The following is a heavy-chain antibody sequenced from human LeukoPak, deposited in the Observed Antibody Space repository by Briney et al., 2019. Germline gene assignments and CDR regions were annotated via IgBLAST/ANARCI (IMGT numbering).Heavy chain of an antibody. CDR2: IYDNGTA. Sequence: SETLSLSCIVSGGSISNTDDYWGWIRQPPGKGLEWIGSIYDNGTAYYKASLKSRVTISVDVSRIQFSLKMKFVTAADTAVYYCARTAHSSAYSPFDQWDQGTLVTVSS. D-gene: IGHD3-22*01. CDR3: ARTAHSSAYSPFDQ. J-gene: IGHJ4*02. V-gene: IGHV4-39*01. CDR1: GGSISNTDDY.